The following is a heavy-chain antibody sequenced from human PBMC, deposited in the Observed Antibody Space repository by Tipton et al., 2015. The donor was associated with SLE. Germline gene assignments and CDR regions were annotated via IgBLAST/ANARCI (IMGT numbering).Heavy chain of an antibody. Sequence: SLRLSCTTSGFTFGDFAMSWVRQAPGKGLEWVGFIRSQTYGGTAEYAASVKGRFIISRDDSRSIAYLQMNSLKTEDTAVYFCTTVASSYVWGFLDSWGQGTPVTVSS. CDR1: GFTFGDFA. CDR2: IRSQTYGGTA. CDR3: TTVASSYVWGFLDS. J-gene: IGHJ4*02. D-gene: IGHD5-18*01. V-gene: IGHV3-49*04.